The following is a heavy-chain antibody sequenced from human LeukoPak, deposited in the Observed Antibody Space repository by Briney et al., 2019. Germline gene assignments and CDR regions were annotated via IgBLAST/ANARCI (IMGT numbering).Heavy chain of an antibody. J-gene: IGHJ4*02. Sequence: SQTLSLTCTVSGDSINSYYWSWIRQPPGKGLEWIGNIYYSGSTNNSPSLKSRVTISLDTSKNQFSLNLSSVTAAATAVYYCAREMYDYVWGSPPPSYYFDYWGQGTLVTVSS. CDR1: GDSINSYY. CDR2: IYYSGST. V-gene: IGHV4-59*01. CDR3: AREMYDYVWGSPPPSYYFDY. D-gene: IGHD3-16*01.